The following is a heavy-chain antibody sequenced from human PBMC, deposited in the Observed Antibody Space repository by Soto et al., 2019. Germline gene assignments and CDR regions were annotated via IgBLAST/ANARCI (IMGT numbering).Heavy chain of an antibody. CDR2: INSDGSST. Sequence: EVQLVESGGGLVQPGGSLRLSCAASGITFSTYWMHWVRQAPGKGLVWVSRINSDGSSTSYADSVKGRFTISRDHAKNTLYLQMNSLRAEDTAVYYCAREYSSSRYFDYWGQGTLVTVSS. J-gene: IGHJ4*02. D-gene: IGHD6-13*01. V-gene: IGHV3-74*01. CDR3: AREYSSSRYFDY. CDR1: GITFSTYW.